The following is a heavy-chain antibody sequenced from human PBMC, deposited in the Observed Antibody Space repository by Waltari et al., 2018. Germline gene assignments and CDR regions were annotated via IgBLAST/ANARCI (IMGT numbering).Heavy chain of an antibody. CDR3: ARAPRPMTTVTRYNDLDYYHYMDV. CDR2: IYIDGRT. D-gene: IGHD4-17*01. CDR1: GASMSRYF. V-gene: IGHV4-4*07. J-gene: IGHJ6*03. Sequence: QVQLQESGPGLVRPSETLSLTCTVAGASMSRYFWSWIRQPAGKGLEWIGRIYIDGRTNYNPSLKSRVTMSLATSNNQFSLKLSSVTAADTAVYYCARAPRPMTTVTRYNDLDYYHYMDVWGKGTTVTVSS.